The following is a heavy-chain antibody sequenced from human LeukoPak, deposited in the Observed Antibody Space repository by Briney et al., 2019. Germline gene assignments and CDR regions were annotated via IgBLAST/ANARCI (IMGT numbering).Heavy chain of an antibody. CDR3: ARGSGSDYRNLYYFDY. J-gene: IGHJ4*02. CDR2: INHSGST. D-gene: IGHD4-11*01. V-gene: IGHV4-34*01. CDR1: GGSFSGYY. Sequence: SETLSLTCAVYGGSFSGYYWSWIRQPPGKGLEWIGEINHSGSTNYNLSLKSRVTISVDTSKNQFSLKLSSVTAADTAVYYCARGSGSDYRNLYYFDYWGQGTLVTVSS.